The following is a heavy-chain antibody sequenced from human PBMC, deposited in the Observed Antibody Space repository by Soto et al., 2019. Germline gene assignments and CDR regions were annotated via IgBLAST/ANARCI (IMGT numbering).Heavy chain of an antibody. CDR2: IYYSGST. V-gene: IGHV4-59*08. CDR1: GGSIISDY. Sequence: SETLSLTCTVSGGSIISDYWSWILQPPGKGLEWIGYIYYSGSTNYNPSLKSRVTISVDTSKNQFSLKLSSVTAADTAVYYCARPSKSDAFDIWGQGTMVTVAS. J-gene: IGHJ3*02. CDR3: ARPSKSDAFDI.